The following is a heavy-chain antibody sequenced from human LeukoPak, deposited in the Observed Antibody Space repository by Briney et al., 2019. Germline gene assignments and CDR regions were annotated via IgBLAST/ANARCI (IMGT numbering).Heavy chain of an antibody. Sequence: GGSLRLSCAASGFTVSSNYMSWVRQAPGKGLEWVSSISSSSSYIYYADSVKGRFTISRDNAKNSLYLQMNSLRAEDTAVYYCARDSSSSLYFDYWGQGTLVTVSS. CDR3: ARDSSSSLYFDY. D-gene: IGHD6-13*01. CDR1: GFTVSSNY. J-gene: IGHJ4*02. CDR2: ISSSSSYI. V-gene: IGHV3-21*01.